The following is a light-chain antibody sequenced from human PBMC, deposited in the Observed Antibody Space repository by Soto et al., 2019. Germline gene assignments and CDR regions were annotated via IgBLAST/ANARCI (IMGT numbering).Light chain of an antibody. CDR1: QGITSN. Sequence: EIVMTQSPATLSVSPGERATLSCRASQGITSNLAWYQQKPGQAPRLLIYGVSIRVTGIPARFSGSGSGTEFTLTISSLQSEDFALYYCQQYNNWPYTFGQGTKLEIK. CDR3: QQYNNWPYT. J-gene: IGKJ2*01. CDR2: GVS. V-gene: IGKV3-15*01.